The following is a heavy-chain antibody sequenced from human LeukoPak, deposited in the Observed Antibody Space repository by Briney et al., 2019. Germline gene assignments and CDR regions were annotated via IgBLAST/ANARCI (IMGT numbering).Heavy chain of an antibody. Sequence: ASVKVSCNASGYTFTGYYMHWVRQAPGQGLEWMGWINPNSGGTNYAQKFQGRVTMTRDTSISTAYMELSRLRSDDTAVYYCAREDYDSTKGWFDPWGQGTLVTVSS. J-gene: IGHJ5*02. CDR2: INPNSGGT. D-gene: IGHD3-22*01. CDR3: AREDYDSTKGWFDP. V-gene: IGHV1-2*02. CDR1: GYTFTGYY.